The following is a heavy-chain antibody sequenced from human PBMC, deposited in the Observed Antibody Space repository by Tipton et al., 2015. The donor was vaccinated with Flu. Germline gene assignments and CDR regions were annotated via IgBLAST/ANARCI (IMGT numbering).Heavy chain of an antibody. V-gene: IGHV4-39*07. CDR2: IYHSGST. J-gene: IGHJ4*02. CDR1: GGSISSSSYY. D-gene: IGHD1-26*01. Sequence: TLSLTCTVSGGSISSSSYYWGWIRQPPGKGLEWIGSIYHSGSTYYNPSLKSRVTISVDTSKNQFSLKVSSVTAADTAVYYCARYGSYFEYWGQGTLVTVSS. CDR3: ARYGSYFEY.